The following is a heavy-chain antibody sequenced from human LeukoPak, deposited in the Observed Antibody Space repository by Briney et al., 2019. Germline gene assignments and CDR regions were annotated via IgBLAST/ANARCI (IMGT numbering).Heavy chain of an antibody. V-gene: IGHV3-30*02. D-gene: IGHD3-9*01. CDR2: IWYDASNK. J-gene: IGHJ4*02. Sequence: GGSLRLSCAASGISFSSCGMHWVRQAPGKGLEWVTFIWYDASNKYYAESVKGRFTISRDNSRNTLFLQMNSLRAEDTAIYYCATDISTHYFGSWGQGTLVTVSS. CDR1: GISFSSCG. CDR3: ATDISTHYFGS.